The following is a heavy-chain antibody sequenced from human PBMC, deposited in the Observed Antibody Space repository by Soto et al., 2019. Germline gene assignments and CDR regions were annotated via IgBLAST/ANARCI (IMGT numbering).Heavy chain of an antibody. CDR2: IFQSGST. V-gene: IGHV4-4*02. CDR3: ARGRGRYSSGWSWFDP. CDR1: GGTIRSPDW. D-gene: IGHD6-19*01. Sequence: SATLSLTCGVSGGTIRSPDWWTWVRQPPGKGLEWIGEIFQSGSTNYTQSLESRVTISVDKSKNQFSLTLTSVTAADTAVYFCARGRGRYSSGWSWFDPWGQGILVTVS. J-gene: IGHJ5*02.